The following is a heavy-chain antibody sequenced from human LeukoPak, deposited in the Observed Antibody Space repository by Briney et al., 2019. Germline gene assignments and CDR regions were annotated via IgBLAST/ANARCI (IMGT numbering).Heavy chain of an antibody. J-gene: IGHJ4*02. Sequence: PSETLSLTCTVSGGSISSSSYYWGWIRQPPGKGLEWIGSIYYSGSTYYNPSLKSRVTISVDTSKNQFSLKLRSVTAADTAVYYCARVTGYDWESFYDYWGQGILVTVSS. V-gene: IGHV4-39*07. CDR3: ARVTGYDWESFYDY. CDR1: GGSISSSSYY. D-gene: IGHD5-12*01. CDR2: IYYSGST.